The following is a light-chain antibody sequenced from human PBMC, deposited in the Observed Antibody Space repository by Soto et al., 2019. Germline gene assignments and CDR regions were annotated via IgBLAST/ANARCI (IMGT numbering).Light chain of an antibody. J-gene: IGLJ2*01. CDR2: GDI. CDR1: NSNIGAGYD. Sequence: QAVVTQPPSVSGAPGQRVTISCTGSNSNIGAGYDVHWYQQLPGTAPKLLVYGDINRPSGVPDRFSGSKSGTSASLAITGVRPEDEADYYCQSYDTSLSALVFGGGTKLTVL. V-gene: IGLV1-40*01. CDR3: QSYDTSLSALV.